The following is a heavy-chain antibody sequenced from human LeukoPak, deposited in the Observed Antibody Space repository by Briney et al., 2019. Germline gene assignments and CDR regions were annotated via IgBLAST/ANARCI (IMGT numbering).Heavy chain of an antibody. D-gene: IGHD3-22*01. Sequence: ASVKVSCRASGGTFSSYAISWVRQAPGQGLEWMGGIIPIFGTANFAQKFQGRVTITADESTSTAYMELSSLRSEDTAVYYCARGRAYYDSSGSDWGQGTLVTVSS. V-gene: IGHV1-69*13. CDR1: GGTFSSYA. CDR2: IIPIFGTA. CDR3: ARGRAYYDSSGSD. J-gene: IGHJ4*02.